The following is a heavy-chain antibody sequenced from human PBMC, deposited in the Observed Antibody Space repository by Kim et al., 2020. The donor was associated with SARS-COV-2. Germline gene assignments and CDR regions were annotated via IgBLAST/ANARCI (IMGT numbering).Heavy chain of an antibody. D-gene: IGHD6-13*01. CDR1: GFTFSSYA. V-gene: IGHV3-30*04. J-gene: IGHJ4*01. CDR3: ARGGLLSIAAAGKALDY. CDR2: ISYDGSNK. Sequence: GGSLRLSCAAYGFTFSSYAMHWVRQAPGKGLEWVAVISYDGSNKYYADSVKGRFTISRDNSKNTLYLQMNSLRAEDTAVYYCARGGLLSIAAAGKALDY.